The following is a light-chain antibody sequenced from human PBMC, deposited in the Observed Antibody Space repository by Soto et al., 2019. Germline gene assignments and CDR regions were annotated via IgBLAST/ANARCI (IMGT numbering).Light chain of an antibody. CDR2: DAS. J-gene: IGKJ1*01. CDR1: QSVSSNY. Sequence: EMVLTQSPGTLSLSPGERATLSCRASQSVSSNYLAWYQQKPGQAPRLLIFDASNRATGIPDRFSGSGSGTDFALTISRLEPEDFAVYYCQQYGTTPWTFGQGTKV. CDR3: QQYGTTPWT. V-gene: IGKV3-20*01.